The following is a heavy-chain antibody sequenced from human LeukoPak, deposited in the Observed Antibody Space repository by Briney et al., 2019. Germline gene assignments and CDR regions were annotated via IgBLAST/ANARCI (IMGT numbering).Heavy chain of an antibody. J-gene: IGHJ4*02. Sequence: SETLSLTCTVSGGSVSSGSYYWSWIRQPPGKGLEWIGYIYYSGSTNYNPSLKSRVTISVDTSKNQFSLKLSSVTAADTAVYYCARVGGSYAYYFDYWGQGTLVTVSS. CDR1: GGSVSSGSYY. D-gene: IGHD1-26*01. V-gene: IGHV4-61*01. CDR3: ARVGGSYAYYFDY. CDR2: IYYSGST.